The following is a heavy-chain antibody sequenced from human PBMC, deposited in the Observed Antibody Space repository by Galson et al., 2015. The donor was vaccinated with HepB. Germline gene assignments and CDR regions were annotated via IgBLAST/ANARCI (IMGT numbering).Heavy chain of an antibody. CDR2: IYWDDDK. CDR1: GFSLDTAGEG. J-gene: IGHJ4*02. CDR3: AHGYSPLDY. V-gene: IGHV2-5*02. Sequence: PALVKPTQTLTLTCTFSGFSLDTAGEGVGWVRQPPGKALEWLALIYWDDDKRYIPSLMNRLTITKDASKNQVVLTLADMDPIDTGTYYCAHGYSPLDYWGQGILVTVSS. D-gene: IGHD5-24*01.